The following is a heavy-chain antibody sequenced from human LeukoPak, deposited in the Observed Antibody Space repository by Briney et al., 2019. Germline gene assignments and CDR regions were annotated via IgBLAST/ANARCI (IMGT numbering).Heavy chain of an antibody. J-gene: IGHJ6*02. CDR1: GYTFTGYY. CDR3: AILTYYYYGMDV. CDR2: INPNSGGT. Sequence: ASVKVSCKASGYTFTGYYMHWVRQAPGQGLEWMGWINPNSGGTNYAQKFQGRVTMTRDTSISTAYMELSRLRSDDTAVYYCAILTYYYYGMDVWGQGTTVTVSS. V-gene: IGHV1-2*02.